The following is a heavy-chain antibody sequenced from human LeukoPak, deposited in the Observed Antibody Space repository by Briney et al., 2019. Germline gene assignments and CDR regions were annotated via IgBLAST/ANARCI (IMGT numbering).Heavy chain of an antibody. D-gene: IGHD3-9*01. J-gene: IGHJ4*02. Sequence: SETLSLTCTVSGGSIGSGGYYWSWIRQHPGKGLEWIGYIYYSGSTYYNPSLKSRVTISVDTSKNQFSLKLSSVTAADTAVYYCAREGYDILIGYYIGGFDYWGQGTLVTVSS. CDR2: IYYSGST. CDR3: AREGYDILIGYYIGGFDY. V-gene: IGHV4-31*03. CDR1: GGSIGSGGYY.